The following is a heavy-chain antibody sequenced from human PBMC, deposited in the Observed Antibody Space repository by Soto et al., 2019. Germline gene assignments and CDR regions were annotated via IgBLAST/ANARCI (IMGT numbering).Heavy chain of an antibody. CDR3: ARLPDITGWPFDS. V-gene: IGHV4-59*01. J-gene: IGHJ4*02. CDR1: GGSINKDY. Sequence: QVQLQESGPGLVKPSETLSLTCTVSGGSINKDYWTWIRQPPGKGLEWLGYISYNGRTAYSPSLKSRLSFSVDTSKTQFSLRLTSMTAADTAKYFWARLPDITGWPFDSWGQGTLVAVSS. CDR2: ISYNGRT. D-gene: IGHD6-19*01.